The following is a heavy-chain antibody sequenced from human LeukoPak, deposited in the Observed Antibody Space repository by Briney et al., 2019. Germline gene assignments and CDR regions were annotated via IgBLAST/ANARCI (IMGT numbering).Heavy chain of an antibody. CDR1: GFTFSTYW. CDR3: ARYQGGGWDV. J-gene: IGHJ6*02. D-gene: IGHD6-25*01. CDR2: IKQDGSEK. V-gene: IGHV3-7*01. Sequence: PGGSLRLSCAASGFTFSTYWMSWVRQAPVKGLEWVANIKQDGSEKYYVDSVKGRFAISRDNAKNSLYLQMNSLRAEDTAVYYCARYQGGGWDVWGQGTTVTVSS.